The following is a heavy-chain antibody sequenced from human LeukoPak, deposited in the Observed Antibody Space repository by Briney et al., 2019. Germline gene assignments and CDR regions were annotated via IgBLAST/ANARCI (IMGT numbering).Heavy chain of an antibody. D-gene: IGHD5-18*01. V-gene: IGHV3-30-3*01. J-gene: IGHJ6*02. Sequence: GGSLRLSCAASGFTFSSYAVHWVRQAPGKGREWVAVISYDGSNKYYADSVKGRFTISRDNSKNTLYLQMNSLRGEDTAVYYCARDRVQLWNYGMDVWGQGTTVTVSS. CDR3: ARDRVQLWNYGMDV. CDR2: ISYDGSNK. CDR1: GFTFSSYA.